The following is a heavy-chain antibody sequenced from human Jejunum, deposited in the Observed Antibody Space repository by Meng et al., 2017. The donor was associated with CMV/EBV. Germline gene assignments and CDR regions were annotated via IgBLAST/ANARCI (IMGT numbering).Heavy chain of an antibody. Sequence: QAQLRPSCPALVRPSQGLSLTCAISGDSVSSNSAAWNWIRQSPSRGLEWLRRTYYRSKWYNNYAVSVKSQITINPDTSNNQFSLQLKSVTPEDTAIYYCARIVGGSADYWGQGTLVTVSS. D-gene: IGHD1-26*01. CDR1: GDSVSSNSAA. CDR3: ARIVGGSADY. V-gene: IGHV6-1*01. CDR2: TYYRSKWYN. J-gene: IGHJ4*02.